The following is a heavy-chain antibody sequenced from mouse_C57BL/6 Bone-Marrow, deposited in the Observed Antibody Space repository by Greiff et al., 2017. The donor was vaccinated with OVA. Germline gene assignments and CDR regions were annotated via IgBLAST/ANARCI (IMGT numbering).Heavy chain of an antibody. D-gene: IGHD3-2*02. Sequence: VKLQESGTEPVKPGASVKLSCKASGYTFTSYWMHWVKQRHGQGLAWIGNINPSNGGTNYHEKFKSKATLTVDKSYSTAYMQLSSLTSEDSAVYYGARLRQLRLPYFDYWGQGTTLTVAA. CDR1: GYTFTSYW. V-gene: IGHV1-53*01. J-gene: IGHJ2*01. CDR2: INPSNGGT. CDR3: ARLRQLRLPYFDY.